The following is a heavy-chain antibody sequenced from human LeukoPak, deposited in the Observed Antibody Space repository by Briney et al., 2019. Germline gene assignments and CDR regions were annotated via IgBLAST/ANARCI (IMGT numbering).Heavy chain of an antibody. V-gene: IGHV4-34*01. CDR1: GGSFSGYY. Sequence: SETLSLTCAVYGGSFSGYYWSWIRQPPGKGLEWIGEINHSGSTNYNPSLKSRVTMSVDTSKNQFSLKLSSVTAADTAVYYCARGPARIAAAAYWGQGTMVTVSS. J-gene: IGHJ3*01. CDR2: INHSGST. D-gene: IGHD6-13*01. CDR3: ARGPARIAAAAY.